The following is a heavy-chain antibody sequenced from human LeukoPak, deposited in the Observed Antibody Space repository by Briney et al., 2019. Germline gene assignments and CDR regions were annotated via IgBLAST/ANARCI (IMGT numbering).Heavy chain of an antibody. CDR2: IYYSGST. V-gene: IGHV4-31*03. CDR3: ARVDTAMLNFDY. J-gene: IGHJ4*02. CDR1: GGSISSGGYY. Sequence: SETLSLTCTVSGGSISSGGYYWSWIRQHPGKGLEWIGYIYYSGSTYYNPSLKSRVITSVDTSKNQLSLKLSSVTAADTAVYYCARVDTAMLNFDYWGQGTLVTVSS. D-gene: IGHD5-18*01.